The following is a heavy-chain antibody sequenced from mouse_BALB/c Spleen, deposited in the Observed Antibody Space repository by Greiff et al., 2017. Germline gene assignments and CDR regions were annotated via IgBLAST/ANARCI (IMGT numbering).Heavy chain of an antibody. CDR1: GYTFTSYW. V-gene: IGHV1-69*02. D-gene: IGHD1-1*01. CDR2: IYPSDSYT. CDR3: TRCDYYGSSHDY. Sequence: QVQLQQPGAELVRPGASVKLSCKASGYTFTSYWINWVKQRPGQGLEWIGNIYPSDSYTNYNQKFKDKATLTVDKSSSTAYMQLSSPTSEDSAVYYCTRCDYYGSSHDYWGQGTTLTVSS. J-gene: IGHJ2*01.